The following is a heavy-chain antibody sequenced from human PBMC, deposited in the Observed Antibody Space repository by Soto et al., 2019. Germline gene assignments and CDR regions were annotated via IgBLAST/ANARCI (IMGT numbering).Heavy chain of an antibody. CDR3: ATVGDFWSGSLFTFDY. J-gene: IGHJ4*02. V-gene: IGHV1-24*01. D-gene: IGHD3-3*01. CDR1: GYTLTELS. CDR2: FDPEDGET. Sequence: ASVKVSCKVSGYTLTELSMHWVRQAPGKGLEWMGGFDPEDGETIYAQKFQGRVTMTEDTSTNTAYMELTSLRSEDTAVYYCATVGDFWSGSLFTFDYWGQGTLVTVSS.